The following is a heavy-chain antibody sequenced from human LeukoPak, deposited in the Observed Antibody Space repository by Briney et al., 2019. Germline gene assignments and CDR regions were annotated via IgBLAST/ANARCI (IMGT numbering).Heavy chain of an antibody. D-gene: IGHD1-26*01. CDR1: GYTFTTYG. Sequence: SVKVSCKASGYTFTTYGISWVRQAPGQGLEWMGGIIPIFGTANYAQKFQGRVTITADESTSTAYMELSSLRSEDTAVYYCARDFGVGANFDYWGQGTLVTVSS. J-gene: IGHJ4*02. CDR2: IIPIFGTA. V-gene: IGHV1-69*13. CDR3: ARDFGVGANFDY.